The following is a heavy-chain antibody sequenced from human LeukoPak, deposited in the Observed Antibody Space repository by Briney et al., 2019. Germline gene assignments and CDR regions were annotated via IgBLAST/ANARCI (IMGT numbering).Heavy chain of an antibody. CDR2: IYHSGST. V-gene: IGHV4-4*02. J-gene: IGHJ6*03. CDR3: ARMYYDSSGYRGTGTYYYYYYMDV. Sequence: SGTLSLTCAVSGGSISSSNWWSWVRQPPGKGLEWIGEIYHSGSTNYNPSLKSRVTISVDKSKNQFSLKLSSVTAADTAVYYCARMYYDSSGYRGTGTYYYYYYMDVWGKGTTVTVSS. D-gene: IGHD3-22*01. CDR1: GGSISSSNW.